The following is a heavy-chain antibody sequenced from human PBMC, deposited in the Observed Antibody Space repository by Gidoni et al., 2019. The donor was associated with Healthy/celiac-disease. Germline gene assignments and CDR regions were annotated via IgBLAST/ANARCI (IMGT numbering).Heavy chain of an antibody. CDR2: INHSGST. CDR1: GGYFSGYY. Sequence: QVQLQQWGAGLLKPSETLSLPCAVYGGYFSGYYWSWIRQTPGKGLEWIGEINHSGSTNYNPSLKSRVTISVDTSKNQFSLKLSSVTAADTAVYYCARVVTDYYDSSGYYLYYYYYYMDVWGKGTTVTVSS. D-gene: IGHD3-22*01. V-gene: IGHV4-34*01. J-gene: IGHJ6*03. CDR3: ARVVTDYYDSSGYYLYYYYYYMDV.